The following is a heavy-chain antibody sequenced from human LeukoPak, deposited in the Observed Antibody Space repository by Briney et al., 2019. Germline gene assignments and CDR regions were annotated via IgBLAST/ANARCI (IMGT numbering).Heavy chain of an antibody. CDR3: ASHLGAGAGGRYFDY. CDR1: GRSISTYY. J-gene: IGHJ4*02. CDR2: IDHLGGN. Sequence: SETLSLTCTLSGRSISTYYWRWVQQPPGKGLEWIGYIDHLGGNDYNPYLQSRVTVSLATSKNQVYLKLSSVTAADTAVYYCASHLGAGAGGRYFDYWGQGTQVTVSS. V-gene: IGHV4-59*08. D-gene: IGHD6-19*01.